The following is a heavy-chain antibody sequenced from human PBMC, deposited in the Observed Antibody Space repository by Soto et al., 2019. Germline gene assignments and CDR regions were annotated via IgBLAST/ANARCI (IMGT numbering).Heavy chain of an antibody. Sequence: QVQLVQSGAEVKKPGSSVKVSCKASGGTFSSYAISWVRQAPGQGLEWMGGIIPIFGTANYAQKFQGRVTITADEPTRTDYMELSSLRSEDTAVYYCARVPYRKTSGWYPHYWGQGTLVTVSS. CDR2: IIPIFGTA. CDR3: ARVPYRKTSGWYPHY. V-gene: IGHV1-69*12. D-gene: IGHD6-19*01. J-gene: IGHJ4*02. CDR1: GGTFSSYA.